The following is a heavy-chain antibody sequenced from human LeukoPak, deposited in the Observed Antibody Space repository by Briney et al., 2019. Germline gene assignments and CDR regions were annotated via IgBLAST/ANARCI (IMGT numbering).Heavy chain of an antibody. Sequence: GGSLRLSCAASGFTFSSYAMSWVRQAPGKGLEWVSAISGSGGSTYYADSVKGRFTISRDNAKNSLYLQMNSLRAEDTAVYYCATYSTRNAREFQSWGQGTLVTVSS. CDR3: ATYSTRNAREFQS. J-gene: IGHJ1*01. CDR1: GFTFSSYA. CDR2: ISGSGGST. D-gene: IGHD4-11*01. V-gene: IGHV3-23*01.